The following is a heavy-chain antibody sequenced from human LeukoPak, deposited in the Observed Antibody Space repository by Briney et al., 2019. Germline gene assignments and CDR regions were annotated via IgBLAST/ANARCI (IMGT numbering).Heavy chain of an antibody. CDR2: MNPNSGNT. V-gene: IGHV1-8*01. J-gene: IGHJ5*02. D-gene: IGHD2-2*01. CDR3: ARGNGPYCSSTSCYGWFDP. Sequence: ASVKVSCKASGYTFTSYDINWVRQATGQALEWMGWMNPNSGNTGYAQKFQGRVTMTRNTSISTAYMELSSLRSEDTAVYYCARGNGPYCSSTSCYGWFDPWGQGTLVTVSS. CDR1: GYTFTSYD.